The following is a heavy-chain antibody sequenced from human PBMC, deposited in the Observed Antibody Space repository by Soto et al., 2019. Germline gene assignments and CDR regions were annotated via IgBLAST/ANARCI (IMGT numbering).Heavy chain of an antibody. J-gene: IGHJ5*02. D-gene: IGHD3-22*01. V-gene: IGHV3-23*01. Sequence: GGSLRLSCAASGFTFSSYAMSWVRQAPGKGLEWVSAISGSGGSTYYADSVKGRFTISRDNSKNTLYLQMNSLRAEDTAVYYCAKNPRKRYYDSSGSRNWFDPWGQGTLVTSPQ. CDR2: ISGSGGST. CDR3: AKNPRKRYYDSSGSRNWFDP. CDR1: GFTFSSYA.